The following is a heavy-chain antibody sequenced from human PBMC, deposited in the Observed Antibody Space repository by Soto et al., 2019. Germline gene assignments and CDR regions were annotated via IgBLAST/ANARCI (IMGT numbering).Heavy chain of an antibody. D-gene: IGHD3-3*02. CDR3: ARDTETLGPRANDALDI. Sequence: QAQLVPSGAEMKKPGASVKVSCKATGYTFSAYTMNWVRQAPGQSLEWMGWINAGSGNTKYSQNFQGRVSITRDTSESTVYMELTGLTSEDTAVYYCARDTETLGPRANDALDIWGQGTMVTVSS. CDR2: INAGSGNT. CDR1: GYTFSAYT. V-gene: IGHV1-3*01. J-gene: IGHJ3*02.